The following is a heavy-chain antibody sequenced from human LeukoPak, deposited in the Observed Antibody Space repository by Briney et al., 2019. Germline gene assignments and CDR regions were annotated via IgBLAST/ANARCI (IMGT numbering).Heavy chain of an antibody. CDR2: ISYDGSNK. CDR3: AKEGLGSSWNPNYFDY. CDR1: GFTLSAYA. Sequence: GGSLRLSCAASGFTLSAYAMHWVRQAPGKGLEWVAVISYDGSNKYYADFVKGRFTISRDSSKNTLYLQVYSLRAEDTAVYYCAKEGLGSSWNPNYFDYWGQGTLVTVSS. V-gene: IGHV3-30*18. J-gene: IGHJ4*02. D-gene: IGHD6-13*01.